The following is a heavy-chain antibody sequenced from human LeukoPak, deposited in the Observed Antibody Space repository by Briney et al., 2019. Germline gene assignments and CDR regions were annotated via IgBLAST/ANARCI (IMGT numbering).Heavy chain of an antibody. CDR3: ARASGIAVAGYYYYYMDV. CDR1: GYTFTGYY. CDR2: INPNSGGT. J-gene: IGHJ6*03. V-gene: IGHV1-2*02. Sequence: ASVKVSCKASGYTFTGYYMHWVRQAPGQGLEWMGWINPNSGGTNYAQKFQGRVTMTRDTSISTAYMELSRLRSDDTAVYYCARASGIAVAGYYYYYMDVWGKGTTVTVSS. D-gene: IGHD6-19*01.